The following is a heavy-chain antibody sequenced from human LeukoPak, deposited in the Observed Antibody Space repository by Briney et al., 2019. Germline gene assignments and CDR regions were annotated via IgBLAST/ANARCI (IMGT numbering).Heavy chain of an antibody. J-gene: IGHJ4*02. D-gene: IGHD2-2*01. V-gene: IGHV3-21*01. Sequence: GGSLRLSCAASGFTISSYSMNWVRQAPGKGLEWVSSISSSSSYIYYADSVKGRFTISRDNAKNSLYLQMNSLRAEDTAVYYCARRYCSSTSCYGFLDYWGQGTLVTVSS. CDR2: ISSSSSYI. CDR1: GFTISSYS. CDR3: ARRYCSSTSCYGFLDY.